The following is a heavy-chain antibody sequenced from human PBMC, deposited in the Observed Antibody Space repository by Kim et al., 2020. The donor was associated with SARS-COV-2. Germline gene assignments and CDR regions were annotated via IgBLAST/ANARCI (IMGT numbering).Heavy chain of an antibody. D-gene: IGHD5-12*01. V-gene: IGHV4-34*01. CDR2: INYSGST. CDR3: ARLETASYYSGYDP. J-gene: IGHJ5*02. CDR1: GGSFSGYY. Sequence: SETLSLTCAVYGGSFSGYYWSWIRQPPGKGLEWIGEINYSGSTNYNPSLKSRVTISVDTSKNQFSLKLSSVTAADTAVYYCARLETASYYSGYDPWGQGTLVTVSS.